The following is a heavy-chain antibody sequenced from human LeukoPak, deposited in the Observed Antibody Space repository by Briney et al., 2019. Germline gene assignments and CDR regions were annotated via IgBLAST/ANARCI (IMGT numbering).Heavy chain of an antibody. J-gene: IGHJ4*02. CDR2: INPNNGGT. V-gene: IGHV1-2*02. Sequence: GASVKVSCKASGYTFTGNDMHWVRQAPGQGLEWMGWINPNNGGTNYARNFQGRVTMTRDTSISTAYMELSRLRSDDTAVYYCARDRGYGSGWYGFSFDYWGQGTLVTVSS. CDR1: GYTFTGND. D-gene: IGHD6-19*01. CDR3: ARDRGYGSGWYGFSFDY.